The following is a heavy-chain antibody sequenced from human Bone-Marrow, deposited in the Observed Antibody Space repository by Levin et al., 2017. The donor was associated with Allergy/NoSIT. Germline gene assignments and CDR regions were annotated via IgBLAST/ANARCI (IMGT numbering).Heavy chain of an antibody. Sequence: ASVKVSCKASGDTFTTYYIHWLRQAPGQGLEWMGIINPSSGNTSHAQKFQGRVSMTRDTSTSTVYLELSSLTSEDTAVYYCARTLPRGYNGMAVWGQGTTVTASS. CDR1: GDTFTTYY. J-gene: IGHJ6*02. CDR3: ARTLPRGYNGMAV. V-gene: IGHV1-46*01. D-gene: IGHD2/OR15-2a*01. CDR2: INPSSGNT.